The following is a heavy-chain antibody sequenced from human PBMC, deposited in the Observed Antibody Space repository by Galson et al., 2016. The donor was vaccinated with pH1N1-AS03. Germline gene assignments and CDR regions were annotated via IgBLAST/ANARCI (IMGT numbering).Heavy chain of an antibody. Sequence: SLRLSCAASGFNFASYSMNWVRQAPGKGLEWVAIMSYDGSTKYYTDSVRDRFTVSRDNSKKTLYLHMSSLRAEDTAVYYCAKDLHFYDSYYLDYWGRGTLVIVSS. V-gene: IGHV3-30*18. CDR3: AKDLHFYDSYYLDY. J-gene: IGHJ4*02. CDR2: MSYDGSTK. CDR1: GFNFASYS. D-gene: IGHD2/OR15-2a*01.